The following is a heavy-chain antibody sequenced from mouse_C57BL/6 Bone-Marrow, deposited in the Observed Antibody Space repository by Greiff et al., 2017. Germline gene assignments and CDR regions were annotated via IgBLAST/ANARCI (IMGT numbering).Heavy chain of an antibody. CDR1: GYTFTSYW. Sequence: QVQLQQPGAELVRPGSSVKLSCKASGYTFTSYWMHWVKQRPIQGLEWIGNIDPSDSETHYNQKFKDKDTLTVDKSSSTAYMQLSSLTSEDSAVYYCARSFLYYYGSSPWFAYWGQGTLVTVSA. J-gene: IGHJ3*01. CDR2: IDPSDSET. V-gene: IGHV1-52*01. CDR3: ARSFLYYYGSSPWFAY. D-gene: IGHD1-1*01.